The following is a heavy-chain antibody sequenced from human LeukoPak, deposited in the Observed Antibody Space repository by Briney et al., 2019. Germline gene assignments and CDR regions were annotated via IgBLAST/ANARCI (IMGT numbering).Heavy chain of an antibody. V-gene: IGHV5-51*01. J-gene: IGHJ3*02. CDR2: IYPGDSDT. CDR1: GYSFTSYW. D-gene: IGHD4-17*01. CDR3: ARVDYGDTGLYAFDI. Sequence: GESLKISCKGSGYSFTSYWIGWVRQMPGKGLEWMGIIYPGDSDTRYSPSFQGQVTISADKSISTAYLQWSSLKASDTAMYYCARVDYGDTGLYAFDIWGQGTMVTVSS.